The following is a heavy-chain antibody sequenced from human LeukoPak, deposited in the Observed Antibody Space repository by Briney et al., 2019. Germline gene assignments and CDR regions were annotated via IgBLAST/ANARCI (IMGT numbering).Heavy chain of an antibody. V-gene: IGHV4-59*02. J-gene: IGHJ5*02. CDR1: GASVTDYY. CDR2: IHHSGNS. Sequence: SETLSLTCTVSGASVTDYYWSWVRQSPGKGLEWISYIHHSGNSDYNPSLRSRVTTSLDTSKNQFSLNLISVTAADTAVYYCTRGHWGLRSWSQRTLVTVSS. CDR3: TRGHWGLRS. D-gene: IGHD7-27*01.